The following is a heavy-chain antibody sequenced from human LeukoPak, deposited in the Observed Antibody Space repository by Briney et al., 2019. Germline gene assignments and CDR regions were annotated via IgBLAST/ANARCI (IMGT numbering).Heavy chain of an antibody. CDR3: ARDRDGGSCYWYCGAFDI. CDR2: INPNSGGT. V-gene: IGHV1-2*02. Sequence: GASVKVSCKASGYTFTGYYMHWVRQAPGQGLEWMGWINPNSGGTNYAQKFQGRVTMTRDTSISTAYMELSRLRSDDTAVYYCARDRDGGSCYWYCGAFDIWGQGTMVTVSS. J-gene: IGHJ3*02. CDR1: GYTFTGYY. D-gene: IGHD2-15*01.